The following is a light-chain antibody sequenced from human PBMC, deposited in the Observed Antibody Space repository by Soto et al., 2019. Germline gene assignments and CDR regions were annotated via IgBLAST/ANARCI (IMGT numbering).Light chain of an antibody. CDR1: SSNIRGSD. V-gene: IGLV1-47*01. Sequence: QSVLTQPPSASGTPGQRITISCSGSSSNIRGSDVYWYQQLPGTAPKLLIRKNNQRPSGVPDRFSGSKSGTSASLAISGLRSEDEAAYYCAAWGGSLSGYVFGAGTKSPA. CDR2: KNN. J-gene: IGLJ1*01. CDR3: AAWGGSLSGYV.